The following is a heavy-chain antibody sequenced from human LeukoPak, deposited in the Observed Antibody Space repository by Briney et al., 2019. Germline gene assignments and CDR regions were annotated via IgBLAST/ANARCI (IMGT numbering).Heavy chain of an antibody. Sequence: GASLKISCQGSGYSFTNYWIGWVRQMPGKGLEWMGIIYPGDSGTRYSPSFQGQVTISADKSITTAYLQWSSLKASDTAMYYCARLSYGSGSYFPYRWFDPWGQGTLVTVSS. V-gene: IGHV5-51*01. CDR2: IYPGDSGT. CDR1: GYSFTNYW. J-gene: IGHJ5*02. CDR3: ARLSYGSGSYFPYRWFDP. D-gene: IGHD3-10*01.